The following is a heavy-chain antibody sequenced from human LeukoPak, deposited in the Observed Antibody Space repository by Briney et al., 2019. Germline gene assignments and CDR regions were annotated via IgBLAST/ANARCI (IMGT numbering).Heavy chain of an antibody. D-gene: IGHD5-18*01. Sequence: GGSLRLSCAASGFTFSNAWMSWVRQAPGKGGEWGGRIKSKTDGGTTDYAARVKGRFTIARDESKNTVYVQMNSLKPEDTAVYYCTTVGYSYGSYWGQGTLVTVSS. J-gene: IGHJ4*02. V-gene: IGHV3-15*01. CDR1: GFTFSNAW. CDR3: TTVGYSYGSY. CDR2: IKSKTDGGTT.